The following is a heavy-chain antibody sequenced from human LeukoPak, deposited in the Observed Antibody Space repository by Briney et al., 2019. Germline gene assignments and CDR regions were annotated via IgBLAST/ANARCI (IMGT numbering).Heavy chain of an antibody. CDR2: IAYNDDTT. J-gene: IGHJ4*02. Sequence: GGSLRLSCAVSGFTFSSFSMHWVRQAPGKGLEYVSAIAYNDDTTYYANSVKGRFTISRDTSKNTLYLQMGSLRAEDMAVYYCVRVGPAGCFDYWGQGTLVTVSS. CDR1: GFTFSSFS. V-gene: IGHV3-64*01. CDR3: VRVGPAGCFDY. D-gene: IGHD1-26*01.